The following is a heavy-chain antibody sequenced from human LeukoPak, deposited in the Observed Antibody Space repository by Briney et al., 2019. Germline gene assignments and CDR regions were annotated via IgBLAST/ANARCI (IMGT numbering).Heavy chain of an antibody. D-gene: IGHD2-21*01. V-gene: IGHV1-69-2*01. CDR1: GYTFTDYY. CDR3: ATEDPHSPSFDY. CDR2: VDPEDGET. Sequence: ASVKVSCKVSGYTFTDYYMHWVQRAPGKGLEWMGLVDPEDGETIYAEKFQGRVTITADTSTDTAYMELSSVRSEDTAVYYCATEDPHSPSFDYWGQGTLVTVSS. J-gene: IGHJ4*02.